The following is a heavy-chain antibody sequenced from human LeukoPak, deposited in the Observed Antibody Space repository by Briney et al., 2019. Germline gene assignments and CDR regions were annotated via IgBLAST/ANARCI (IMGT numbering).Heavy chain of an antibody. CDR1: GYTFTSYG. J-gene: IGHJ4*02. V-gene: IGHV1-2*02. CDR3: ARERVWGYRNVAFDY. D-gene: IGHD5-12*01. CDR2: INPNSGGT. Sequence: ASVKVSCKASGYTFTSYGISWVRQAPGQGLEWMGWINPNSGGTNYAQKFQGRVTMTRDTSISTAYMELSRLRSDDTAVYYCARERVWGYRNVAFDYWGQGTLVTVSS.